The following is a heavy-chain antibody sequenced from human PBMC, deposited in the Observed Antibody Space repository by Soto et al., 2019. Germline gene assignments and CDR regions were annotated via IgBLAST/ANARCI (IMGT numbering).Heavy chain of an antibody. CDR3: AMTPQALVVVAATYYYYYGMDV. Sequence: QVQLVQSGAEVKKPGSSVKVSCKASGGTFSSYASSWVRQAPGQGLEWMGGIIPIFGTANYAQKFQGRVTITADECTSTAYMELSSLRSEDTAVYYCAMTPQALVVVAATYYYYYGMDVWCQGTTVTVSS. CDR1: GGTFSSYA. D-gene: IGHD2-15*01. J-gene: IGHJ6*02. V-gene: IGHV1-69*01. CDR2: IIPIFGTA.